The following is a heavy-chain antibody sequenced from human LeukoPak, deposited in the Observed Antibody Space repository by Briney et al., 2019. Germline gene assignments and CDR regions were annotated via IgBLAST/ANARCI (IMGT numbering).Heavy chain of an antibody. J-gene: IGHJ4*02. CDR3: ARLPLSGSPFPDY. CDR2: IYYSGST. Sequence: SETLSLTCTVSGGSIGSTNYYWGWIRQPPGKGLEWIANIYYSGSTYYNPSLKSRVTISVDTSKNQFSLKLSSVTAADTAVYYCARLPLSGSPFPDYWGQGTLVTVSS. V-gene: IGHV4-39*01. D-gene: IGHD1-26*01. CDR1: GGSIGSTNYY.